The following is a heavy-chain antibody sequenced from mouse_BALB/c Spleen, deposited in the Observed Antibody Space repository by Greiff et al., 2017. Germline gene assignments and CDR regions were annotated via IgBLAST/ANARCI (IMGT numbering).Heavy chain of an antibody. CDR1: GFTFSDYY. CDR3: ARVGDYDGGAWFAY. V-gene: IGHV5-4*02. CDR2: ISDGGSYT. J-gene: IGHJ3*01. D-gene: IGHD2-4*01. Sequence: DVHLVESGGGLVKPGGSLKLSCAASGFTFSDYYMYWVRQTPEKRLEWVATISDGGSYTYYPDSVKGRFTISRDNAKNNLYLQMSSLKSEDTAMYYCARVGDYDGGAWFAYWGQGTLVTVSA.